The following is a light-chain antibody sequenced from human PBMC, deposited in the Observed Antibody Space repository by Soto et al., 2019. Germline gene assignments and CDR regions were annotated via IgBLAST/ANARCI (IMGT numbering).Light chain of an antibody. CDR1: QVISTS. CDR2: AAS. Sequence: DIQLTQSPSFLSPSIGESVTITCRASQVISTSLSWYQVKPGKAPKLLIYAASTLESGVPSRFSATVSGTECSLTITSLQPEDFATYYCQQLFDSPLTVGQGTRLEIK. V-gene: IGKV1-9*01. CDR3: QQLFDSPLT. J-gene: IGKJ5*01.